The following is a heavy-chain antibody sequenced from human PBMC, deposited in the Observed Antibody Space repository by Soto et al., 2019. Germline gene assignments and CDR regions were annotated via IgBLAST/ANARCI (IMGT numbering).Heavy chain of an antibody. CDR1: GGSTSSSSYY. CDR2: IYYSGST. J-gene: IGHJ4*02. CDR3: ARLKGTRGYCSGGSCFSFDY. Sequence: PSETLSLTCTVSGGSTSSSSYYWGWIRQPPGKGLEWIGSIYYSGSTYYNPSLKSRVTISVDTSKNQFSLKPSSVTAADTAVYYCARLKGTRGYCSGGSCFSFDYWGQGTLVTVS. D-gene: IGHD2-15*01. V-gene: IGHV4-39*01.